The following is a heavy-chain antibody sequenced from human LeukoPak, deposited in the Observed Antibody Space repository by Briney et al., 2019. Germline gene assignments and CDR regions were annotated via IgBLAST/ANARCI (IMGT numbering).Heavy chain of an antibody. CDR3: ARVGDYGAGSYFFDY. J-gene: IGHJ4*02. CDR2: IIPIFGTA. D-gene: IGHD3-10*01. CDR1: GGTFSSYA. V-gene: IGHV1-69*13. Sequence: SVKVSCKASGGTFSSYAISWVRQAPGQGLEWMGGIIPIFGTANYAQKFQGRVTITADESTITAYMELSSLRSEDTAVYYCARVGDYGAGSYFFDYWGQGTLVTVSS.